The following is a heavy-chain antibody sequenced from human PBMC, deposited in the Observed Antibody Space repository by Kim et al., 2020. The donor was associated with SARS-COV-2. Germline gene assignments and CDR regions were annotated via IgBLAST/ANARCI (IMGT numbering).Heavy chain of an antibody. J-gene: IGHJ4*02. V-gene: IGHV3-48*03. CDR3: AGAAGFFDY. CDR2: TI. D-gene: IGHD3-9*01. Sequence: TIYYADARKGRFTTTRDNAKNSLYLQMNILRAEDTAVYYCAGAAGFFDYWGQGTLVTVSS.